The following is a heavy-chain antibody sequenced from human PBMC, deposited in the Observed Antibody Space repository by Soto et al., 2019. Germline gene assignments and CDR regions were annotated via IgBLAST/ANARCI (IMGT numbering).Heavy chain of an antibody. CDR3: ARGEYCSGGRWYFI. J-gene: IGHJ4*02. CDR1: GGSFSGYY. V-gene: IGHV4-34*01. D-gene: IGHD2-15*01. CDR2: INHSGST. Sequence: QVQLQQWGAGLLKPSETLSLTCAVYGGSFSGYYWSWIRQPPGKGLEWIGEINHSGSTNYNPSLKSRVTKSVDTSKNQFSLKLSSVTAADTAGYYCARGEYCSGGRWYFIWGQGTLGTVSS.